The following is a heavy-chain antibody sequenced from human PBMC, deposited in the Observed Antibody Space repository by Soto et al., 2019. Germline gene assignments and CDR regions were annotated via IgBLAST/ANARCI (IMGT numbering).Heavy chain of an antibody. V-gene: IGHV4-34*01. CDR1: GGNFSGYY. J-gene: IGHJ5*02. D-gene: IGHD3-9*01. CDR3: ARDGYDILTGSPSWFDP. CDR2: INHSGST. Sequence: SETLSLTCAVYGGNFSGYYWSWIRKPPGKGLEWIGEINHSGSTNYNPSLKSRVTISVDTSKNQFSLKLSSVTAADTAVYYCARDGYDILTGSPSWFDPWGQGTLVTVSS.